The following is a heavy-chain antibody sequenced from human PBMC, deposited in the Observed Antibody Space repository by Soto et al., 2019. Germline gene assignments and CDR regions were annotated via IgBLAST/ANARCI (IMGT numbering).Heavy chain of an antibody. Sequence: QVQLQESGPGLVKPSETLSLTCTVSGGSISSYYWSWIRQPPGKGLEWIGYIYYSGSTNYNPSLKSRDTISVDTSKNQFSLKMRSVTAADTAVYYCASGYYDFWSGYYDYWGQGTLVTVSS. D-gene: IGHD3-3*01. V-gene: IGHV4-59*01. CDR2: IYYSGST. J-gene: IGHJ4*02. CDR3: ASGYYDFWSGYYDY. CDR1: GGSISSYY.